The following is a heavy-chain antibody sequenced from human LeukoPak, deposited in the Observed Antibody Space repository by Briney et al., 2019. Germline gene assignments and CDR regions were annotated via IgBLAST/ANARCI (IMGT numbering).Heavy chain of an antibody. CDR2: INHSGST. CDR1: GGSFSGYY. J-gene: IGHJ4*02. Sequence: PSETLSLTCAVYGGSFSGYYWSWIRQPPGKGLEWIGEINHSGSTNYNPSLKSRVTISVDTSKNQFSLKLSSVTAADTAVYYCARGHSGYDFGYWGQGTLVTVSS. CDR3: ARGHSGYDFGY. V-gene: IGHV4-34*01. D-gene: IGHD5-12*01.